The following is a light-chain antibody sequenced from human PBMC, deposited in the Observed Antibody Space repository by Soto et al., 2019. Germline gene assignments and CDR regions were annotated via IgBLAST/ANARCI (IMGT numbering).Light chain of an antibody. V-gene: IGLV2-8*01. Sequence: QSVLTRAPSGSGSPGQSVTISCTGASSDVGGYNYVSWYQQHPGKAPQLVIYGVNKRASGVPDRFSGSKSGNTASLTVSGLQAEDEADYYCSSYAGSNILYVFGTGTKVTVL. CDR1: SSDVGGYNY. CDR3: SSYAGSNILYV. CDR2: GVN. J-gene: IGLJ1*01.